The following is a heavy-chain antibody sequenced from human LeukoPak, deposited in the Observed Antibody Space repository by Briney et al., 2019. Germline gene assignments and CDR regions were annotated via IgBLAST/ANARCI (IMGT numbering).Heavy chain of an antibody. D-gene: IGHD6-19*01. CDR2: INANSGGT. V-gene: IGHV1-2*02. CDR3: ARDHPYSSGWYGRVEALDL. J-gene: IGHJ3*01. Sequence: ASVKVSCKSSGYTFTRYGISWVRQAPGQGLEWMGCINANSGGTNYAQKFQGRVTMTRDTSISTAYMDLSRLRSDDTAVYYCARDHPYSSGWYGRVEALDLWGQGTTVTVSS. CDR1: GYTFTRYG.